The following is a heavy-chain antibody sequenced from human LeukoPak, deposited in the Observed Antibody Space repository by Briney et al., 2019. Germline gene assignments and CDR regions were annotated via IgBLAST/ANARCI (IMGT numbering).Heavy chain of an antibody. Sequence: AASVKVSCKASGYTFTSYYMHWVRQAPGQGLEWMGIINPSGGSTSYAQKFQGRVTMTRDMSTSTVYMELSSLRSEDTAIYYCARIRDGYNDAYDIWGQGTVVTVPS. CDR3: ARIRDGYNDAYDI. CDR1: GYTFTSYY. D-gene: IGHD5-24*01. V-gene: IGHV1-46*01. J-gene: IGHJ3*02. CDR2: INPSGGST.